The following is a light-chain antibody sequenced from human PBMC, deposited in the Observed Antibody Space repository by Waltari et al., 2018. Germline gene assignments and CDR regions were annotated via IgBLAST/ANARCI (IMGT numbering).Light chain of an antibody. CDR2: AVT. CDR1: SSDIGRYNY. J-gene: IGLJ1*01. Sequence: QSALTQPASVSGSPGQSITISCTGTSSDIGRYNYVSWYQQHPGKVPKLMIYAVTNRPSGVSSRFSGSKSGNTASLTISGLQAEDEADCFCHSYTTSTLYVFGTGTKVTVL. V-gene: IGLV2-14*01. CDR3: HSYTTSTLYV.